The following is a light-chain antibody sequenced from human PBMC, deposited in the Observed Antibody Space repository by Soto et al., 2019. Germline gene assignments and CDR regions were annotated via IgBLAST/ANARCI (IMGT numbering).Light chain of an antibody. J-gene: IGKJ1*01. Sequence: ETVMTQSPATLSVSPGGRATLSCRASQSVDSTLAWYQQKPGQSPRLLIHSASARAPGFSARFSASGSGTEFTLTISSLQSEDFAVYYCQQHSNWSSTFGQGTRVDIK. CDR2: SAS. CDR1: QSVDST. V-gene: IGKV3-15*01. CDR3: QQHSNWSST.